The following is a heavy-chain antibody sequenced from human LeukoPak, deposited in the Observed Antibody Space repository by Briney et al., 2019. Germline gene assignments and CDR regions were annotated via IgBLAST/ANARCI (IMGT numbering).Heavy chain of an antibody. CDR2: IYYSGST. Sequence: SGSLSLTCTVSGGSISSYYWSRIRQPPGKGLEWIGYIYYSGSTNYNPSLKSRVTISVDTSKNQLSLRLSSVTAADTAVYYCARQYSGSYGFDYWGQGTLVTVS. CDR3: ARQYSGSYGFDY. CDR1: GGSISSYY. J-gene: IGHJ4*02. V-gene: IGHV4-59*01. D-gene: IGHD1-26*01.